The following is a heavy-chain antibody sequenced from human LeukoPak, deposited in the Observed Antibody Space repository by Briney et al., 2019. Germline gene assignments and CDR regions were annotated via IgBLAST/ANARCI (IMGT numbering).Heavy chain of an antibody. CDR2: ISYDGSNK. CDR3: AKDLVVVVPAAKAFVWDWFDP. J-gene: IGHJ5*02. CDR1: GFTFSRYG. D-gene: IGHD2-2*01. V-gene: IGHV3-30*18. Sequence: AGGSLRLSCAASGFTFSRYGMPWVRQAPGKGLEWVAVISYDGSNKYYADSVKGRFTISRDNSKNTLYLQMNSLRAEDTAVYYCAKDLVVVVPAAKAFVWDWFDPWGQGTLVTVSS.